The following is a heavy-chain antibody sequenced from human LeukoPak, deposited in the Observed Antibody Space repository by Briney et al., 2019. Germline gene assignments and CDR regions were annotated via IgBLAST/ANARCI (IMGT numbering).Heavy chain of an antibody. D-gene: IGHD6-19*01. CDR1: GFTFNNYW. Sequence: GGSLRLSCAASGFTFNNYWMHWVRQAPGKGLVWVSPINPDGTVTTYADSVKGRFTISSDNAKNTLYLQMNSLRAEDTAVYYCVRDSPSGFFDLWGRGTLVTVSS. CDR2: INPDGTVT. CDR3: VRDSPSGFFDL. V-gene: IGHV3-74*01. J-gene: IGHJ2*01.